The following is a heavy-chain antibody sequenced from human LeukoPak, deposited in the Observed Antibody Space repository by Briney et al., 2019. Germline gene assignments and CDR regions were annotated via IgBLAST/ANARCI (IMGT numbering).Heavy chain of an antibody. Sequence: ASVKVSCKASGYTFTSYDINWVRQATGQRLERMGWMNPNSGNTGYAQKFQGRVAITRNTSITTAYMELSSLRSEDTAVSYCARGAGYYYASGSHDYWGQGTLVTVSS. CDR1: GYTFTSYD. J-gene: IGHJ4*02. CDR2: MNPNSGNT. D-gene: IGHD3-10*01. V-gene: IGHV1-8*03. CDR3: ARGAGYYYASGSHDY.